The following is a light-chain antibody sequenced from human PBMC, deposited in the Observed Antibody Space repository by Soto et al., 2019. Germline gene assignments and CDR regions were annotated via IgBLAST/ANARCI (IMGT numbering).Light chain of an antibody. Sequence: MVLIKSPATLSLSPGERATLSCRASQSVGSYLAWYQHKPGQAPRPLISDAANRATGIPARFSGSGSETDFTLTISSLEPEDSAVYYCQQRSNWPSLTFGGGTKVDIK. CDR1: QSVGSY. CDR2: DAA. V-gene: IGKV3-11*01. J-gene: IGKJ4*01. CDR3: QQRSNWPSLT.